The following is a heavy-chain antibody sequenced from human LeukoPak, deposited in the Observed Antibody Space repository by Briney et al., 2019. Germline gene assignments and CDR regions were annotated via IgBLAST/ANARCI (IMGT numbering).Heavy chain of an antibody. V-gene: IGHV4-59*08. CDR1: GGSISSYY. Sequence: SETLSLTCTVSGGSISSYYWSWIRQPPGKGLEWIGYIYYSGSTDYNPSLKSRVTISVDTSKNQFSLKLSSVTAADTAVYYCARLTRREGGFDYWGQGTLVTVSS. CDR3: ARLTRREGGFDY. D-gene: IGHD1-14*01. J-gene: IGHJ4*02. CDR2: IYYSGST.